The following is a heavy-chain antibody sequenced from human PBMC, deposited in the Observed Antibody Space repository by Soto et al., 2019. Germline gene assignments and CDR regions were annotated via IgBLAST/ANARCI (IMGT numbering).Heavy chain of an antibody. J-gene: IGHJ6*02. CDR2: ISSDGSNI. CDR3: ARDRLVFVDFGGMDV. CDR1: GFTFGSYW. Sequence: GGSLRLSCAASGFTFGSYWMHWVRQVPGKGLVWVARISSDGSNINYADSVKGRFTISRENAKNTLHLQMNSLRAEDTAVYYCARDRLVFVDFGGMDVWGQGTTVTVSS. D-gene: IGHD3-10*02. V-gene: IGHV3-74*01.